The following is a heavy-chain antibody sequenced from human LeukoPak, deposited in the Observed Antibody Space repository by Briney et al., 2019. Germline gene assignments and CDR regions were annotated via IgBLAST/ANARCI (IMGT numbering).Heavy chain of an antibody. CDR3: ARDLGDGYNYPHDY. J-gene: IGHJ4*02. V-gene: IGHV3-21*01. CDR2: ISSSSSYI. CDR1: GFTFSSYS. Sequence: GGSLRLSCAASGFTFSSYSMNWVLQAPGKGLEWVSSISSSSSYIYYADSVKGRFTISRDNAKNSLYLQMNSLRAEDTAVYYCARDLGDGYNYPHDYWGQGTLVPVSS. D-gene: IGHD5-24*01.